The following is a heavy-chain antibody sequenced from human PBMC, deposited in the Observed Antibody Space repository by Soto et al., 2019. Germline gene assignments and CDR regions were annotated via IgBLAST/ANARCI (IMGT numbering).Heavy chain of an antibody. D-gene: IGHD2-15*01. CDR3: AREFCSGGSCYPDY. J-gene: IGHJ4*02. CDR1: GGTFSSYT. V-gene: IGHV1-69*04. CDR2: IIPILGIA. Sequence: SVKVSCKASGGTFSSYTISWVRQAPGQGLEWMGRIIPILGIANYAQKFQGRVTITADKSTSTAYMELSSLRSEDTAVYYCAREFCSGGSCYPDYWGQGTLVTVSS.